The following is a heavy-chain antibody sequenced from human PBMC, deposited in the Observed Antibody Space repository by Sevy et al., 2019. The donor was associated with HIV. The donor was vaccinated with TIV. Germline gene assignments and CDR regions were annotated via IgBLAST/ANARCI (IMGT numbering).Heavy chain of an antibody. Sequence: GGSLRLSCAASGFTLSPYWITWVRQAPGRWLEWVANIRPEGSDKYYVDSVMGRFTISRDNAKNSLYLQMNSLRADDTAMYYCAGGVGLDCWGQGALVTVSS. J-gene: IGHJ4*02. CDR2: IRPEGSDK. CDR1: GFTLSPYW. D-gene: IGHD1-26*01. CDR3: AGGVGLDC. V-gene: IGHV3-7*01.